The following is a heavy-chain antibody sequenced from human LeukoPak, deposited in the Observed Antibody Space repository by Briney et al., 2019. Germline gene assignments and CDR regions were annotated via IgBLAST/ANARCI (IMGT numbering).Heavy chain of an antibody. CDR2: ISYDGSNK. CDR1: GFTFSSYG. J-gene: IGHJ6*02. V-gene: IGHV3-30*18. CDR3: AKVEYWLWFGELSLYYYYYYGMDV. D-gene: IGHD3-10*01. Sequence: GGSLRLSCAVSGFTFSSYGMHWVRQAPGKGLEWVAVISYDGSNKYYADSVKGRFTISRDNSKNTLYLQMNSLRAEDTAVYYCAKVEYWLWFGELSLYYYYYYGMDVWGQGTTVTVSS.